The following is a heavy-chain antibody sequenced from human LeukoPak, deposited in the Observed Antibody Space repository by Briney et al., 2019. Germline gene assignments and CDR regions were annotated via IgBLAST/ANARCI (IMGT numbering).Heavy chain of an antibody. CDR3: ARAGPPAFDP. Sequence: GGSLRLSCAASGFTFTNFEMNWVRQAPGKGLEWVSYISYSGSTTSYADSVKGRFTTSRDNAKNSLYLQMNSLGAEDTAVYYCARAGPPAFDPWGQGTLVTVSS. CDR2: ISYSGSTT. CDR1: GFTFTNFE. J-gene: IGHJ5*02. V-gene: IGHV3-48*03.